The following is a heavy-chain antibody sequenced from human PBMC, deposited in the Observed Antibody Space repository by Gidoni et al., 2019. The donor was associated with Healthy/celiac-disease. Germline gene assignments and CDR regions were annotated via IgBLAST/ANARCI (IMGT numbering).Heavy chain of an antibody. Sequence: GAEVKKPGASVKVSCKASGYTFTGYYMHWVRQAPGQGLEWMGWINPNSGGTNYAQKFQGRVTMTRDTSISTAYMELSRLRSDDTAVYYCARVPTGDYYDSSGYYYFDYWGQGTLVTVSS. J-gene: IGHJ4*02. V-gene: IGHV1-2*02. D-gene: IGHD3-22*01. CDR3: ARVPTGDYYDSSGYYYFDY. CDR2: INPNSGGT. CDR1: GYTFTGYY.